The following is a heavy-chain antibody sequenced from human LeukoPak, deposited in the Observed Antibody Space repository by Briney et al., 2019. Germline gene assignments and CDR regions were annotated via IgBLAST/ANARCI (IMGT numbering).Heavy chain of an antibody. Sequence: SSETLSLTCAVYGGSFSGYYWSWIRQPPGKGLEWIGEINHSGSTNYSPSLKSRVTISVDTSKNQFSLKLSSVTAADTAVYYCARGRSYYYDSSGNEYFQHWGQGTLVTVSS. CDR2: INHSGST. J-gene: IGHJ1*01. CDR3: ARGRSYYYDSSGNEYFQH. CDR1: GGSFSGYY. D-gene: IGHD3-22*01. V-gene: IGHV4-34*01.